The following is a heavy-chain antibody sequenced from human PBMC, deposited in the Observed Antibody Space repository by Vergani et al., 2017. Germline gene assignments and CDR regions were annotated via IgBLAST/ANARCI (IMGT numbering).Heavy chain of an antibody. Sequence: QVQLVQSGAEVKKPGASVKVSCKTSGYTFTSYGISWVRRAPGQGLEWMGWINPYNGNTNYAQKLQGRVTMTTDTSTSTAYMELRSLRSDDTAVYYCARDRSDCSSTSCYTPAISWGQGTLVTVSS. J-gene: IGHJ5*02. D-gene: IGHD2-2*01. CDR2: INPYNGNT. V-gene: IGHV1-18*01. CDR3: ARDRSDCSSTSCYTPAIS. CDR1: GYTFTSYG.